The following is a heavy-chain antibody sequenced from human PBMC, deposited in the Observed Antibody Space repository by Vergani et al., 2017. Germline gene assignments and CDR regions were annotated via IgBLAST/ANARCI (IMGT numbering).Heavy chain of an antibody. CDR2: ISYDGSNK. Sequence: QVQLVESGGGVVQPGRSLRLSCAASGFTFSSYGMHWVRQAPGKGREWVSVISYDGSNKYYADAVKGRFTISRDNTKNTLYLQMNSLRAEDTAVYYCAKVVVRGKPGYGMDVWGQGTTVTVSS. J-gene: IGHJ6*02. CDR3: AKVVVRGKPGYGMDV. CDR1: GFTFSSYG. D-gene: IGHD3-10*01. V-gene: IGHV3-30*18.